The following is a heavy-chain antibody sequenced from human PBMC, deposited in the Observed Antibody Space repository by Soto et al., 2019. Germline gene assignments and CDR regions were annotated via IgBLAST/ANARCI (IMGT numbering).Heavy chain of an antibody. CDR3: ARDRVAGIWGDAFDI. J-gene: IGHJ3*02. CDR1: GYTFTNHG. Sequence: ASVKVSCKTSGYTFTNHGINWVRQAPGQGLEWMGWINPYNGNTNYAQRLQGRVTLTTDTSTSTAYMDLRSLTSDDTAVYYCARDRVAGIWGDAFDIWGQGTMVTVSS. CDR2: INPYNGNT. V-gene: IGHV1-18*04. D-gene: IGHD3-16*01.